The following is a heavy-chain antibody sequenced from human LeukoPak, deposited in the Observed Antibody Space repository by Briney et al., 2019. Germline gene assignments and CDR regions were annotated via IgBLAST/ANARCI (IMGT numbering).Heavy chain of an antibody. D-gene: IGHD1-26*01. J-gene: IGHJ4*02. CDR2: IYSGGST. CDR3: AELGSGSYYVNY. Sequence: GGSLRLSCAASGFTVSSNYMRWVRQAPGKGLEWVSVIYSGGSTYYAGSVKGRFTISRDNSKNTLYLQMNSLRAEDTAVYYCAELGSGSYYVNYWGQGTLVTVSS. CDR1: GFTVSSNY. V-gene: IGHV3-66*01.